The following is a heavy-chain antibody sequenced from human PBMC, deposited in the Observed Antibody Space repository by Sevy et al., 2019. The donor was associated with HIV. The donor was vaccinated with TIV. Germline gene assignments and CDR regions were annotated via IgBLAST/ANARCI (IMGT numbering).Heavy chain of an antibody. CDR1: GYRFTGYY. CDR2: INPHSGGT. Sequence: ASVKVSCKASGYRFTGYYMHWVRQAPGQGLEWMGWINPHSGGTNSAQKFQGRVTMTRDTSISTAYMELGRLRFDDTAVYYYARDAAIAAQGELDPWGQGTLVTVSS. V-gene: IGHV1-2*02. CDR3: ARDAAIAAQGELDP. D-gene: IGHD6-13*01. J-gene: IGHJ5*02.